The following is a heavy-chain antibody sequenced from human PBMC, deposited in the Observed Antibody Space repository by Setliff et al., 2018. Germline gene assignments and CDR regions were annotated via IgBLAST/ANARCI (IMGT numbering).Heavy chain of an antibody. D-gene: IGHD4-17*01. CDR3: ARDGPQTTPSGGYFDL. Sequence: SVKVSCKTSGGTFSSYGISWVRQAPGQGLEWLGGTIPNCGTTDYAQEFQGRVTMITDESTSTAYMELSSLRFEDTAVYYCARDGPQTTPSGGYFDLWGRGTLVTVSS. CDR1: GGTFSSYG. J-gene: IGHJ2*01. V-gene: IGHV1-69*05. CDR2: TIPNCGTT.